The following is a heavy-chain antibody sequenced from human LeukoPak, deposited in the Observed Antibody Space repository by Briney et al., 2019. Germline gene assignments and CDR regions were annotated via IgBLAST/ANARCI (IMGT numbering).Heavy chain of an antibody. Sequence: GGSLRLSCAASGFTFNDYGMHWVRQAPGKGLEWMTFIMSRGNEKFYADSVKGRFTITRDNSKNTLYLQMNSLRIEDTAVYYCAKEGVDHDSWGQGTLVTVSS. J-gene: IGHJ4*02. D-gene: IGHD3-9*01. CDR1: GFTFNDYG. V-gene: IGHV3-30*02. CDR3: AKEGVDHDS. CDR2: IMSRGNEK.